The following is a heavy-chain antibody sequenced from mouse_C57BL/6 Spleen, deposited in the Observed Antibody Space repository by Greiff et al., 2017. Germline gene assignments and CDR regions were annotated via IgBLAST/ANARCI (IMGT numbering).Heavy chain of an antibody. J-gene: IGHJ2*01. Sequence: QLQQPGAELVRPGSSVKLSCKASGYTFTSYWMHWVKQRPIQGLEWIGNIDPSDSETHYNQKFKDKATLTVDKSSSTAYMQLSSLTSEDSAVYYCAREGVLGPPFGYWGQGTTLTVSS. CDR3: AREGVLGPPFGY. CDR1: GYTFTSYW. D-gene: IGHD4-1*01. CDR2: IDPSDSET. V-gene: IGHV1-52*01.